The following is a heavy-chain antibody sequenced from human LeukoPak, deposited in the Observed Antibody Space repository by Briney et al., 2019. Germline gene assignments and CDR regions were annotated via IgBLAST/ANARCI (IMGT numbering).Heavy chain of an antibody. Sequence: GSLRLSCAASGFTFSSYAMSWVRQAPGKGLEWVSSISSSSSYIYYADSVKGRFTISRDNAKNSLYLQMNSLRAEDTAVYYCARDRCGGDCYPPGGHDYWGQGTLVTVSS. V-gene: IGHV3-21*01. D-gene: IGHD2-21*02. CDR3: ARDRCGGDCYPPGGHDY. CDR2: ISSSSSYI. CDR1: GFTFSSYA. J-gene: IGHJ4*02.